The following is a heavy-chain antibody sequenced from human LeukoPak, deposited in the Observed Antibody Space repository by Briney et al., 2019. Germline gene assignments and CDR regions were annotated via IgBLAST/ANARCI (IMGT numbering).Heavy chain of an antibody. CDR1: GYTFTGYY. J-gene: IGHJ6*03. Sequence: RASVKVSCKASGYTFTGYYMHWVRQAPGQGLEWMGWINPNSGGTNYAQKFQGRVTMTRDTSISTAYMELSRLRSDYTAVYYCARDQPYYFWSGSSMDVWGKGTTVTVSS. CDR2: INPNSGGT. CDR3: ARDQPYYFWSGSSMDV. D-gene: IGHD3-3*01. V-gene: IGHV1-2*02.